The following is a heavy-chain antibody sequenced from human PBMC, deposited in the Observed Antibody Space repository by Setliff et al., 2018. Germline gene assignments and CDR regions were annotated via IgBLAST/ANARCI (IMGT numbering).Heavy chain of an antibody. CDR3: ARGQTVGPNSGKDY. V-gene: IGHV4-4*08. Sequence: PSETLSLTCTVSGGSISSYYWSWIRQPPWKGLEWIGYIYTSGSTNYNPSLKSRVTFTSDTSANTAFMELSSLRSEDSSMYYCARGQTVGPNSGKDYWGQGTLVTVSS. J-gene: IGHJ4*02. D-gene: IGHD1-26*01. CDR2: IYTSGST. CDR1: GGSISSYY.